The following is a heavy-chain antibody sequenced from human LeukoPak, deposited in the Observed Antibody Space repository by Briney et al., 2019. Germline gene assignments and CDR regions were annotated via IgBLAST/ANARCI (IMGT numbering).Heavy chain of an antibody. CDR3: ARNSCPSGSCYDNRGYFDY. CDR2: IYTSGST. CDR1: SGSISSGTYY. Sequence: SETLSLTYTVSSGSISSGTYYWSWIRQPAGKGLEWIGRIYTSGSTNYNPSLKSRITIPVDTSKNQFSLKLSSVTAADTAVYYCARNSCPSGSCYDNRGYFDYWGQGTLVTVSS. D-gene: IGHD2-15*01. V-gene: IGHV4-61*02. J-gene: IGHJ4*02.